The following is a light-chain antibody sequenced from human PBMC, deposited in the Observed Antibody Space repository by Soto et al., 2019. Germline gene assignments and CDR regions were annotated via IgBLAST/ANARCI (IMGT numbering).Light chain of an antibody. J-gene: IGLJ1*01. CDR3: AAWDDSLNGYV. CDR2: YDD. CDR1: SSNIGNNA. V-gene: IGLV1-36*01. Sequence: QSVLTQPPSVSEAPRQRVTISCSGSSSNIGNNAVNWYQQLPGKAPKLLIYYDDVLPSGVSDRFSGSKSGTSASLGISGLQSEDEAEYYCAAWDDSLNGYVFGTGTKLT.